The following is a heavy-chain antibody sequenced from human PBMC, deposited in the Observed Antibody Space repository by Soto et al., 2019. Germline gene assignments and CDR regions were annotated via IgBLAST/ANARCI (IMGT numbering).Heavy chain of an antibody. V-gene: IGHV3-11*05. Sequence: QVQLVESGGGLVKPGGSLRLSCAASGFTFSDFYMSWVRQAPGKGLEWVSYISGTSHDTNYADSVKGRFTISRDNAKNSLHLQMYTLRAEDTALYYCARSGGTCYSAGCYYYAMDVWGQGTTVTVSS. CDR2: ISGTSHDT. CDR1: GFTFSDFY. J-gene: IGHJ6*02. CDR3: ARSGGTCYSAGCYYYAMDV. D-gene: IGHD2-15*01.